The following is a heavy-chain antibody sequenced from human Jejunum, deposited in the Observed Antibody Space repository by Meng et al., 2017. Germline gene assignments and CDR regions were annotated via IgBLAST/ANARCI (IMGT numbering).Heavy chain of an antibody. CDR2: AYYSGST. J-gene: IGHJ4*02. Sequence: QLQLQESGPALVKPSETLSLTCTVSGGSITSHPYYWAWIRHPPGKGLEWIGSAYYSGSTYYNPSLRSRVTISVDTSKNQFSLRLSSVTASDTALYYCARNCTNTRCSHRGFDNWGQGSLVTVSS. D-gene: IGHD2-2*01. V-gene: IGHV4-39*01. CDR1: GGSITSHPYY. CDR3: ARNCTNTRCSHRGFDN.